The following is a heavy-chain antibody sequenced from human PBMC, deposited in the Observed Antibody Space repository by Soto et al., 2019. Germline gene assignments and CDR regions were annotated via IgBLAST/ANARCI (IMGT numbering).Heavy chain of an antibody. CDR2: IYPGDSDT. Sequence: PGESLKISCKGSGYSFTSYWIGWVRQMPGKGLEWMGIIYPGDSDTGYSPSFQGQVTISADKSISTAYLQWSSLKASDTAIYYCARTAAAGKYYYGVDVWGHGTTVTVSS. CDR3: ARTAAAGKYYYGVDV. V-gene: IGHV5-51*01. J-gene: IGHJ6*02. D-gene: IGHD6-13*01. CDR1: GYSFTSYW.